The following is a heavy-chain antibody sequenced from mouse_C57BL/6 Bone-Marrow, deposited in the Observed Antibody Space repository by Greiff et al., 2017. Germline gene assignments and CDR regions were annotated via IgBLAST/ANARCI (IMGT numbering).Heavy chain of an antibody. CDR3: ARWGAPFAY. CDR1: GYTFTSYG. J-gene: IGHJ3*01. Sequence: QVQLKQSGAELARPGASVKLSCKASGYTFTSYGISWVKQRTGQGLEWIGEIYPRSGNTYYNEKFKGKATLTADKSSSPAYMELRSLTSEDAAVYFCARWGAPFAYWGQGTLVTVSA. CDR2: IYPRSGNT. V-gene: IGHV1-81*01.